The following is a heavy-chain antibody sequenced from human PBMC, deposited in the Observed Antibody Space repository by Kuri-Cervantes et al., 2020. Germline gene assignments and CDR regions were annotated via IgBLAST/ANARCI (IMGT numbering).Heavy chain of an antibody. D-gene: IGHD4-17*01. CDR3: AAVEDYGDYLRDY. V-gene: IGHV3-9*01. CDR2: ISWNSGSI. J-gene: IGHJ4*02. Sequence: GGSLRLSCAASGFTFDDYAMHWVRQAPGKGLEWVSGISWNSGSIGYADSVKGRFTISRDNAKNSLYLQMNSLRAEDTAVYYCAAVEDYGDYLRDYWGQGTLVTVSS. CDR1: GFTFDDYA.